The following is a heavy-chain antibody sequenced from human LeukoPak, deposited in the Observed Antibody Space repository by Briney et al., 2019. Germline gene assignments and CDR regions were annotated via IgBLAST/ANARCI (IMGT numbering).Heavy chain of an antibody. J-gene: IGHJ3*02. Sequence: PSETLSLTCSVSGGSISSCTYSWGWIRQPPGRGLEWIGSFSCSGSTYYNPSLKSRVTISVDTSKSQFSLYMDSVTAADTAVYYCARVTFYYDTSAYYYLQSGAFDIWGQGTMVTVSS. D-gene: IGHD3-22*01. CDR1: GGSISSCTYS. V-gene: IGHV4-39*07. CDR3: ARVTFYYDTSAYYYLQSGAFDI. CDR2: FSCSGST.